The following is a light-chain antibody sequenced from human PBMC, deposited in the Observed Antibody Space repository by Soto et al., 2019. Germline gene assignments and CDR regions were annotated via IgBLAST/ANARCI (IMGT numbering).Light chain of an antibody. J-gene: IGLJ2*01. V-gene: IGLV2-8*01. CDR3: SSYAGSNNVL. CDR1: SSDVGGYNY. Sequence: LTQPPSASGSPGQSVTISCTGTSSDVGGYNYVSWYQQHPGKAPKLMIYEVNERPSGVPDRFSGSKSGNTASLTVSGLQAEDEADYYCSSYAGSNNVLFGGGTQLTVL. CDR2: EVN.